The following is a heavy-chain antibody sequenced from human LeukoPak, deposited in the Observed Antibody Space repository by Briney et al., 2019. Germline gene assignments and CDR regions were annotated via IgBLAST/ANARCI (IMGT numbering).Heavy chain of an antibody. CDR3: AKQLGYCSDGSCYFPY. CDR1: GFTFSSSA. J-gene: IGHJ4*02. Sequence: GGSLRLSCAASGFTFSSSAMSWVRQAPGKGLEWVSDISNNGGYTYYADSVQGRFTISRDNSKSTLCLQMNSLRAEDTAVYYCAKQLGYCSDGSCYFPYWGQGTLVTVSS. CDR2: ISNNGGYT. V-gene: IGHV3-23*01. D-gene: IGHD2-15*01.